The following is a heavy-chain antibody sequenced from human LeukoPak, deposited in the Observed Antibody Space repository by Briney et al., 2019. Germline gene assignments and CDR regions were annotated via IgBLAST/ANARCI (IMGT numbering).Heavy chain of an antibody. CDR1: GFTFSSYA. Sequence: GGSLRLSCAASGFTFSSYAMSWVSQAPGKGLEWVSYYCGSGCSTYYGDFAKRRFTISRDDSKNTLYLQMHSLRAEDTAVYYCAKDREGDQAFDIWGQGTMVTVSS. J-gene: IGHJ3*02. CDR2: YCGSGCST. D-gene: IGHD1-26*01. V-gene: IGHV3-23*01. CDR3: AKDREGDQAFDI.